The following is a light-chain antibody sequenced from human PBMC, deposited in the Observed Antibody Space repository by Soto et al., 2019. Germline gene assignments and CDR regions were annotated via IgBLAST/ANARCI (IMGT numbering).Light chain of an antibody. V-gene: IGKV3-20*01. CDR2: TAS. J-gene: IGKJ5*01. CDR1: QSVSSN. CDR3: QQYSRAPIT. Sequence: EIVMTQSPATLSVSPGERATPSCRSSQSVSSNLAWYQQKPGQAPRLLIYTASRRATGIPDRFSGSGSGTDFTLTISRLEPEDSAVYYCQQYSRAPITFGQGTRLEIK.